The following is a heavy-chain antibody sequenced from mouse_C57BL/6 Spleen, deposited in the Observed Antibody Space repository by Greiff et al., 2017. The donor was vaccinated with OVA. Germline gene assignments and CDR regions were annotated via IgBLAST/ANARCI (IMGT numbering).Heavy chain of an antibody. Sequence: QVQLQQPGAELVKPGASVKLSCKASGYTFTSYWMQWVKQRPGQGLEWIGEIDPSDSYTNYNPKFKGKATLTVDTSSSTAYMQLSSLTSEDSAVYYCARGAGYGSSPWFAYGGQGTLVTVSA. V-gene: IGHV1-50*01. J-gene: IGHJ3*01. CDR1: GYTFTSYW. D-gene: IGHD1-1*01. CDR3: ARGAGYGSSPWFAY. CDR2: IDPSDSYT.